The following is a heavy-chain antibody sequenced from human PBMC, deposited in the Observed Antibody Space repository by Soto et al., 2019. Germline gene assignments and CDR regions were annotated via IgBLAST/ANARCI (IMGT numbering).Heavy chain of an antibody. CDR2: IVVGSGNT. Sequence: GASVKVSCKASGFTFTSSAVQWVRQARGQRLEWIGWIVVGSGNTNYAQKFQERVTITRDMSTSTAYMELSSLRSEDTAVYDCAADRQPFLEWLFRGETYYAMDVWG. V-gene: IGHV1-58*01. D-gene: IGHD3-3*02. CDR3: AADRQPFLEWLFRGETYYAMDV. CDR1: GFTFTSSA. J-gene: IGHJ6*02.